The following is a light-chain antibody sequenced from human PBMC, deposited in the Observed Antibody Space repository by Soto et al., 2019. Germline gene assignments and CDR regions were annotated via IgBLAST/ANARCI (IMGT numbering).Light chain of an antibody. CDR3: QQYNNWWT. V-gene: IGKV3-15*01. CDR1: QSVSNN. J-gene: IGKJ1*01. CDR2: GAS. Sequence: EIVMTQSPATLSASPGERATLSCRASQSVSNNLAWSHQKPGQAPRLLIYGASARSTGIPARFSGSGSGTEFTLTNSSLQPEDLAVYYCQQYNNWWTFGQGTKVEIK.